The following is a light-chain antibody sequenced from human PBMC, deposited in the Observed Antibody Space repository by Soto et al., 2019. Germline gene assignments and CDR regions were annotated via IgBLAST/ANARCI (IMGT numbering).Light chain of an antibody. CDR2: GVS. CDR3: CSFAATNTVV. V-gene: IGLV2-23*02. J-gene: IGLJ2*01. Sequence: HSALTKPASESGSPGQSINISCTGTSSDVGSSDLVSWYQQHPGKAPKVMIYGVSTRPSGVCNRFSGSKSGNTASLTISGLQAEYDADYYFCSFAATNTVVFG. CDR1: SSDVGSSDL.